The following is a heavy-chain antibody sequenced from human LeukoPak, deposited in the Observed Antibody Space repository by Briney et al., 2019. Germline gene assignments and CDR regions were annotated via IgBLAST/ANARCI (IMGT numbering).Heavy chain of an antibody. Sequence: ASVKVSCKASGYTFTSYGISWVRQARGQGLEWMGWISAYNGNTNYAQKLQGRVTMTTDTSTSTAYMELRSLRSDDTAVYYCARFSVGATYFDYWGQGTLVTVSS. CDR2: ISAYNGNT. J-gene: IGHJ4*02. V-gene: IGHV1-18*01. CDR3: ARFSVGATYFDY. D-gene: IGHD1-26*01. CDR1: GYTFTSYG.